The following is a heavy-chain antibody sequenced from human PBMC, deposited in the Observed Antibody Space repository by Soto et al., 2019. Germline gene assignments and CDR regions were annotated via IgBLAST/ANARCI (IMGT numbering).Heavy chain of an antibody. CDR1: GFTFSSNW. CDR3: ARVPTMSPRGWFDP. Sequence: GGSLRLSCAASGFTFSSNWMSWVRQAPGKGLEWVAKIKQDGSEKYYVDSVKGRFTISRDNAKNSLYLQMNSLRADDTAVYFCARVPTMSPRGWFDPWGQGTLVTVSS. CDR2: IKQDGSEK. V-gene: IGHV3-7*01. J-gene: IGHJ5*02. D-gene: IGHD5-12*01.